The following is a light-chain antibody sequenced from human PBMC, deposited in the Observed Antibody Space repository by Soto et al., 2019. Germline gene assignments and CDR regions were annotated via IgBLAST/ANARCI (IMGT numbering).Light chain of an antibody. V-gene: IGLV2-23*01. CDR1: SSDIGSFNL. J-gene: IGLJ2*01. Sequence: QSALTQPASLSGSPGQSITISCTGTSSDIGSFNLVSWYQQFPGEVPKLILYESYKRPSGISTRFSGSRSDNTASLTISGLQAEDEADYYCCCFACSNTDIFGGGTKLTVL. CDR3: CCFACSNTDI. CDR2: ESY.